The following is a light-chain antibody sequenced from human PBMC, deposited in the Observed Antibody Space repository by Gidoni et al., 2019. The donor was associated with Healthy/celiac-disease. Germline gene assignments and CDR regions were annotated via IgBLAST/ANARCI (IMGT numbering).Light chain of an antibody. V-gene: IGKV4-1*01. CDR1: QSVLYSSNNKNY. J-gene: IGKJ2*01. CDR3: QQYYSTPRYT. CDR2: WAS. Sequence: DIVMTQSPDSLAVSLGERATSNCKSSQSVLYSSNNKNYLAWYQQKPGQPPKLLIYWASTRESGVPDRFSGSGSGTDFTLTISSLQAEDLAVYYCQQYYSTPRYTFGQGTKLEIK.